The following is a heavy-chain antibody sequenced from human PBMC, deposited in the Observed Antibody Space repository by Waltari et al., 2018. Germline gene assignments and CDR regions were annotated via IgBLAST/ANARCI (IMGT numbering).Heavy chain of an antibody. CDR3: ARDYPAAHVFDY. Sequence: QVQLQESGPGLVKPSETLSLTCTVSGASITTYYYSWIRQSPGKGLQWTGSMYYTGTAYYNPSLKSRVTISLDTSKNQFSLSLTSVTTADTAVYYCARDYPAAHVFDYWGQGTVVAVSS. V-gene: IGHV4-59*01. CDR1: GASITTYY. CDR2: MYYTGTA. J-gene: IGHJ4*02. D-gene: IGHD2-15*01.